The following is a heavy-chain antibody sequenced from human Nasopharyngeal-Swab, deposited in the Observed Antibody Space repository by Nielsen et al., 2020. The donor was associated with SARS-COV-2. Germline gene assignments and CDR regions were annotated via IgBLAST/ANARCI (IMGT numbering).Heavy chain of an antibody. CDR2: ISSSSSYI. J-gene: IGHJ4*02. CDR1: GFTVSSNS. V-gene: IGHV3-21*01. CDR3: AKDLGYCSSTSCAAGSFDY. D-gene: IGHD2-2*01. Sequence: GGSLTLSCAASGFTVSSNSMNWDRQAPGKGLEWVSSISSSSSYIYYADSVKGRFTISRDNSKNTLYLQMNSLRAEDTAVYYCAKDLGYCSSTSCAAGSFDYWGQGTLVTVSS.